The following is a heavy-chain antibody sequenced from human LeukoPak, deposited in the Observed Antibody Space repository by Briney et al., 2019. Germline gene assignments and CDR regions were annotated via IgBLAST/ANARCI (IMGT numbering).Heavy chain of an antibody. CDR1: GFGFGQYE. V-gene: IGHV3-48*03. CDR2: ISVRAGTI. CDR3: AKDFPHYYEVPHGMDV. D-gene: IGHD3-22*01. J-gene: IGHJ6*02. Sequence: GGSLRLSCAASGFGFGQYEMNWVRQAPGKGLEWIAYISVRAGTIYYGDSAEGRFTISRDDAKNSLYLQMNGLRVEDAAIYYCAKDFPHYYEVPHGMDVWGQGTTVTV.